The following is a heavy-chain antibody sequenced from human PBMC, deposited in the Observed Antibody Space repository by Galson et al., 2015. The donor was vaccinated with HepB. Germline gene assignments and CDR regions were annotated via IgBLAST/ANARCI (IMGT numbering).Heavy chain of an antibody. D-gene: IGHD2-2*01. V-gene: IGHV3-74*01. CDR1: GFRLSDSW. Sequence: WSLRLSCAASGFRLSDSWMTWVRQTPGKGPVWISRINTDGTFLSYADSVKGRFTISRDNAKNTLYLQMNSLRAEDTAVYYCARVARYCGGASCYGWFDPWGQGTQVTVSS. CDR2: INTDGTFL. CDR3: ARVARYCGGASCYGWFDP. J-gene: IGHJ5*02.